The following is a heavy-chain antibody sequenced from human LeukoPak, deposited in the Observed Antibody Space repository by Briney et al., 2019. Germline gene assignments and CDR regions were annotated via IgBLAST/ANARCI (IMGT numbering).Heavy chain of an antibody. CDR3: ARDAPKTYYYDSSGPPPFDY. CDR1: GYTFTSYD. D-gene: IGHD3-22*01. V-gene: IGHV1-8*03. J-gene: IGHJ4*02. CDR2: MNPNSGNT. Sequence: ASVKVSCKASGYTFTSYDINWVRQATGQGLEWMGWMNPNSGNTGYAQKFQGRVTITRNISISTAYMELSSLRSEDTAVYYCARDAPKTYYYDSSGPPPFDYWGQGTLVTVSS.